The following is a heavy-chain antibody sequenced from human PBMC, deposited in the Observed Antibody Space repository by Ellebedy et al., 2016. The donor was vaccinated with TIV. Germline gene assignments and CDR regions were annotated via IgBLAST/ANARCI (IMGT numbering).Heavy chain of an antibody. V-gene: IGHV3-7*03. CDR3: ARGSGYCSSTSCSGETD. D-gene: IGHD2-2*01. CDR1: GFTFSTYP. J-gene: IGHJ4*02. Sequence: GESLKISCAASGFTFSTYPMNWVRQAPGKGLEWMANTKQDGSEKYYVDSVMGRFTISRDNAKNSLYLQMNSLSADDTAVYYCARGSGYCSSTSCSGETDWGQGTPVTVSS. CDR2: TKQDGSEK.